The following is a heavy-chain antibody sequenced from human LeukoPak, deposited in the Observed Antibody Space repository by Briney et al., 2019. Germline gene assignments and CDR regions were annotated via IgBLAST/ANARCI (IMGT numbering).Heavy chain of an antibody. CDR2: INHSGST. Sequence: SQTLSLTCAVSGGSISSGGYYWSWIRQPPGKGLEWIGEINHSGSTNYNPSLKSRVTISVDTSKNQFSLKLTSVTAADTAVYYCVRQEDSYGPFDHWGQGTLITVSS. V-gene: IGHV4-30-2*01. CDR3: VRQEDSYGPFDH. CDR1: GGSISSGGYY. J-gene: IGHJ4*02. D-gene: IGHD5-18*01.